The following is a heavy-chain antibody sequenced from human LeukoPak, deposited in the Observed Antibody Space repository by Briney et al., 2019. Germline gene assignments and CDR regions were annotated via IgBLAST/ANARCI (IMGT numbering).Heavy chain of an antibody. D-gene: IGHD6-13*01. CDR2: IKEDGSIK. V-gene: IGHV3-7*01. Sequence: PGGSLRLSCAASGFTFSWYWMSWVRQAPGKGLEWVANIKEDGSIKYYVDSVEGRLTISRDNAKSSVYLQVNSLRAEDTALYYCARIGYSSSSIDYWGQGTLVTVSS. CDR1: GFTFSWYW. J-gene: IGHJ4*02. CDR3: ARIGYSSSSIDY.